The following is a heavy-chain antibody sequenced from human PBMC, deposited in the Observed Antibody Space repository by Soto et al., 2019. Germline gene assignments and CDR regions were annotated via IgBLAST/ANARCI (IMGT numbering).Heavy chain of an antibody. Sequence: EVQLLESGGGLVQPGGSLRLSCAASGFTFSNYAMSWVRQAPGKGLEWVSTISGAGGATFYADSVKGRFTISRDISKSTLLLQLNSLRAEDTVIYYCAKVHGTYASVGGDYWGQGTLVTVSS. J-gene: IGHJ4*02. V-gene: IGHV3-23*01. CDR2: ISGAGGAT. CDR3: AKVHGTYASVGGDY. D-gene: IGHD1-26*01. CDR1: GFTFSNYA.